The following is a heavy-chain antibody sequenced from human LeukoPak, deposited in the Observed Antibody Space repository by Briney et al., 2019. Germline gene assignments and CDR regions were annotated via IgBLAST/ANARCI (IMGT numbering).Heavy chain of an antibody. CDR3: ARVGAYSYGSPPDAFDI. CDR2: INPSDGSI. CDR1: GYTFINYF. J-gene: IGHJ3*02. V-gene: IGHV1-46*01. Sequence: ASVKVSCKASGYTFINYFMHWVRQAPGQGLEWMGIINPSDGSISYAQKFQGRVTMTRDTSTSRVYMELSSLRSEDTAVYYCARVGAYSYGSPPDAFDIWGQGTMVTVSS. D-gene: IGHD5-18*01.